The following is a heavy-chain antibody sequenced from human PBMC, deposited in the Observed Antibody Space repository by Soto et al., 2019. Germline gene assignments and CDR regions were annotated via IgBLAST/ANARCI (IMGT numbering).Heavy chain of an antibody. D-gene: IGHD3-22*01. CDR2: IFYSGST. V-gene: IGHV4-39*01. J-gene: IGHJ4*02. Sequence: SETLSLTCTVSGGSIRSSYTYWGWIRQSPGEGLKWIGSIFYSGSTYYHSSLMSRVTISLDTSKNQFSLNLSSVTAADTAVYYCTRQDDNSRRYSEYYFDHWGPGTLVTVSS. CDR1: GGSIRSSYTY. CDR3: TRQDDNSRRYSEYYFDH.